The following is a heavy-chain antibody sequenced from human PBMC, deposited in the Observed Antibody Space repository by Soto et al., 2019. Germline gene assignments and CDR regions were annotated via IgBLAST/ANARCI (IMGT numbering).Heavy chain of an antibody. J-gene: IGHJ6*02. V-gene: IGHV3-48*02. Sequence: VGSLRLSCAASGFTFSSYSINWVRQAPGKGLEWFSYITSDSSTISYADSVKGRFTVSRDNAKNSLYLQMNSLRDEDTAVYYCARVGRGVYGMDVWGQGTSVTVS. CDR1: GFTFSSYS. CDR2: ITSDSSTI. D-gene: IGHD2-8*01. CDR3: ARVGRGVYGMDV.